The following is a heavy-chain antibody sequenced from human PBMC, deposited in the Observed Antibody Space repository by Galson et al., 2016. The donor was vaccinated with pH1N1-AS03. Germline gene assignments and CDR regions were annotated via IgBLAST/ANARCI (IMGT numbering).Heavy chain of an antibody. J-gene: IGHJ4*02. CDR1: GFSLNTDGMR. D-gene: IGHD6-13*01. CDR2: IDWDDDK. CDR3: GLTGIAATGYFDN. Sequence: PALVKPPQTLTLTCTFSGFSLNTDGMRVSWIRQPPGKALEWLARIDWDDDKFYRTSLKTRLTISKDTSKNQVVLTLTNVGPVDTATYYCGLTGIAATGYFDNWGQGTLVTVSS. V-gene: IGHV2-70*04.